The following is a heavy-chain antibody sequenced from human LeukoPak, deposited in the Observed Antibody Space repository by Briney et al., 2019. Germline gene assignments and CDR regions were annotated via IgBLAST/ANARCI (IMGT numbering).Heavy chain of an antibody. CDR2: IRSKAYGGTT. V-gene: IGHV3-49*04. J-gene: IGHJ4*02. CDR3: SRNDRPDSSGYFITPDY. Sequence: PGRSLRLSCTASGFTFGDYAMSWVRQAPGKGLEWVGFIRSKAYGGTTEYAASVKGRFTISRDDSKSIAYLQMNSLKTEDTAVYYCSRNDRPDSSGYFITPDYWGQGTLVTVSS. D-gene: IGHD3-22*01. CDR1: GFTFGDYA.